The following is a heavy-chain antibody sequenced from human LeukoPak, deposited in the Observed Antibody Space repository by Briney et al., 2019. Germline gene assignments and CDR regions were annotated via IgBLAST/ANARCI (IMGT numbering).Heavy chain of an antibody. CDR2: IYYSGST. CDR3: AREGYYDILTGYYHNWFDP. J-gene: IGHJ5*02. D-gene: IGHD3-9*01. CDR1: GGSISGYF. V-gene: IGHV4-59*01. Sequence: SETLSLTCTVSGGSISGYFWSWIRQPPGKGLEWIGYIYYSGSTNYNPSLESRVTMSVDTSKNQSSLKLASVTAADTAVYYCAREGYYDILTGYYHNWFDPWGQGTLVTVSS.